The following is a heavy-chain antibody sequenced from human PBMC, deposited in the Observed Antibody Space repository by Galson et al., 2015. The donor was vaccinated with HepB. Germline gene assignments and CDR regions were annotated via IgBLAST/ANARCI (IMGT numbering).Heavy chain of an antibody. V-gene: IGHV3-23*01. CDR1: GFTFSSYA. CDR3: AKDGSYYHWYFDL. CDR2: ISGSGGST. J-gene: IGHJ2*01. Sequence: SLRLSCAASGFTFSSYAMSWVRQAPGKGLEWVSAISGSGGSTYYADSVKGRFTISRGNSKNTLYLQTNSLRAEDTAVYYCAKDGSYYHWYFDLWGRGTLVTVSS. D-gene: IGHD1-26*01.